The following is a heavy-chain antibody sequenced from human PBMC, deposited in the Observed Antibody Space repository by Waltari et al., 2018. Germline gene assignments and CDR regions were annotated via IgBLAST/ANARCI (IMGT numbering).Heavy chain of an antibody. Sequence: QVQLQESGPGLVKPSQTLSLTCTVSVGSIRRGGYYWSWIRRPPGKGLEWIGYIYYSGSTYYNPSLKILVTISVDTSKNQFSLKLSSVTAADTAVYYCARGLGAWDSSGYWKAGWFDPWGQGTLVTVSS. J-gene: IGHJ5*02. V-gene: IGHV4-31*01. CDR1: VGSIRRGGYY. D-gene: IGHD3-22*01. CDR3: ARGLGAWDSSGYWKAGWFDP. CDR2: IYYSGST.